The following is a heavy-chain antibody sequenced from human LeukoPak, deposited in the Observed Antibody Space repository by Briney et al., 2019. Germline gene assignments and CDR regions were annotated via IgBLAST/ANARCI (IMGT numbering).Heavy chain of an antibody. CDR3: ARTYFCFDY. CDR1: GFTFSDSC. D-gene: IGHD2-21*01. Sequence: GGSLRLSCAASGFTFSDSCMSWVRQIPGKGLEWVSNIKEDGSETYYVDSVKGRFTISRDNAKNSLYLQMNRLRTEDTAVSYCARTYFCFDYWGQGTLVTVSA. V-gene: IGHV3-7*05. CDR2: IKEDGSET. J-gene: IGHJ4*02.